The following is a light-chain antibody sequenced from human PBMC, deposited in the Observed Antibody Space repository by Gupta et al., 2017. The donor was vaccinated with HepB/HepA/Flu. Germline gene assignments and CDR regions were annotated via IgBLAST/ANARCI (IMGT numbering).Light chain of an antibody. CDR1: NSNVGGYNY. Sequence: TNSNVGGYNYVSWYQQHPGKAPKLMIYEVSKRPSGVPDRFSGSKSGNTASLTVSGLQAEDEADYYCSSYAGSNNLVFGGGTKLTVL. CDR2: EVS. J-gene: IGLJ3*02. CDR3: SSYAGSNNLV. V-gene: IGLV2-8*01.